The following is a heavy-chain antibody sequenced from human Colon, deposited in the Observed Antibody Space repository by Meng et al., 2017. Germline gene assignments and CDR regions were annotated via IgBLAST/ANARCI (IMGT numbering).Heavy chain of an antibody. Sequence: QVQLQQWGAGLLKPSETLSLTFAVYGGSFSCYYWNWIRQPPGKGLEWIGEINHSGSTNYNPSLKSRVTISVDTSKNQFSLKLSSVTAADTAVYYCARGWGYCSSTSCYFLDYWGQGTLVTASS. D-gene: IGHD2-2*01. V-gene: IGHV4-34*01. CDR3: ARGWGYCSSTSCYFLDY. CDR1: GGSFSCYY. J-gene: IGHJ4*02. CDR2: INHSGST.